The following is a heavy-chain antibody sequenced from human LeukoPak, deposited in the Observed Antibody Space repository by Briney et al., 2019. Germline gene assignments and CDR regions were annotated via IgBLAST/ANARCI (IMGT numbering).Heavy chain of an antibody. D-gene: IGHD6-6*01. V-gene: IGHV3-53*01. CDR3: ARELRSETYRPYYFDY. Sequence: PGGSLRLSCAASGFTVSSNYMNWVRQAPGKGLEWVSIIYGGGSTYYADSVKGRFTISRDNSKNTLYLQMNSLRAEDTAVYYCARELRSETYRPYYFDYWGQGTLVTVSS. CDR2: IYGGGST. J-gene: IGHJ4*02. CDR1: GFTVSSNY.